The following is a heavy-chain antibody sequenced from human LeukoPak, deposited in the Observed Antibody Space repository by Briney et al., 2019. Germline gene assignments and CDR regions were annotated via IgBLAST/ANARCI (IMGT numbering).Heavy chain of an antibody. Sequence: SETLSLTCTVSGGSVSSGSYYWSWIRQPPGKGLEWIAYIYYNGITNYKSSLKSRVTISIDTSKNQFSLKLSSVTAADTAVYYCARGSCSGGSCYHGLDYWGQGTLVTVSS. CDR3: ARGSCSGGSCYHGLDY. CDR1: GGSVSSGSYY. V-gene: IGHV4-61*01. J-gene: IGHJ4*02. D-gene: IGHD2-15*01. CDR2: IYYNGIT.